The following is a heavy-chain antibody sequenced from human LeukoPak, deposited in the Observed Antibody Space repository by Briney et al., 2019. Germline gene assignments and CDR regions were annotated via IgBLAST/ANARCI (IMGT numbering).Heavy chain of an antibody. CDR1: GYTFTAQY. CDR3: ASYPRSIPTPPFDY. Sequence: ASVKVSCKASGYTFTAQYMHRVRQAPGQGLEWMGWINPNNGDTKYAQSFLGRVTMTRDTSTTTAYMELSSLRSGDTAVYFCASYPRSIPTPPFDYWGQGTLVIVSS. V-gene: IGHV1-2*02. J-gene: IGHJ4*02. CDR2: INPNNGDT. D-gene: IGHD2-21*01.